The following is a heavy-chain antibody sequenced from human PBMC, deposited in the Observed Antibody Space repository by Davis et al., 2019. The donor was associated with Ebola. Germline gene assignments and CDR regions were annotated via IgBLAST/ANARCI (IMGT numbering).Heavy chain of an antibody. Sequence: GSLRLSCAVYGGSFSGYYWSWIRQPPGKGLEWIGEINHSGSTNYNPSLKSRVTISVDTSKNQFSLKLSSVTAADTAVYYCARADDILTGYYRFDYWGQGTLVTVSS. V-gene: IGHV4-34*01. CDR1: GGSFSGYY. J-gene: IGHJ4*02. CDR2: INHSGST. D-gene: IGHD3-9*01. CDR3: ARADDILTGYYRFDY.